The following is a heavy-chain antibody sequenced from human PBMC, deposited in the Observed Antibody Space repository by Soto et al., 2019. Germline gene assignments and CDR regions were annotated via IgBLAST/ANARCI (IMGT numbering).Heavy chain of an antibody. CDR3: ARGRGYSYGDYYYGMDV. J-gene: IGHJ6*02. D-gene: IGHD5-18*01. CDR1: GGTFSSYA. CDR2: IIPIFGTA. Sequence: GASVKVSCKASGGTFSSYAISWVRQAPGQGLEWMGGIIPIFGTANYAQKFQGRVTITADESTSTAYMELSSLRSEDTAVYYCARGRGYSYGDYYYGMDVWGQGTTVTVSS. V-gene: IGHV1-69*13.